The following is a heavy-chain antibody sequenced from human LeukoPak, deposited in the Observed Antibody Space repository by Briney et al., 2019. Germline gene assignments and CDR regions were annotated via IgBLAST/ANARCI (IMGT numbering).Heavy chain of an antibody. D-gene: IGHD5-12*01. J-gene: IGHJ5*02. CDR3: ARLVAGWLGGTPNNWFDP. V-gene: IGHV4-34*01. CDR1: GGSFSGYY. CDR2: INHSRST. Sequence: SETLSLTCAVYGGSFSGYYWSWIRQPPGKGQEWIGEINHSRSTNYNPSLKSRVTISVDTSKNQFSLKLSSVTAADTAVYYCARLVAGWLGGTPNNWFDPWGQGTLVTVSS.